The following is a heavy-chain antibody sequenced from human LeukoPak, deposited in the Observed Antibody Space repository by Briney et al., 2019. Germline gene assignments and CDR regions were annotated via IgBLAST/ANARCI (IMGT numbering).Heavy chain of an antibody. Sequence: PVGSLRLSCAASGFTFSSYEMNWVRQAPGKGLEWVSYISSGGSTIYYADSVKGRFTISRDNAKNSLYLQMSSLRAGDTAVYYCARDFRRFDFWGQGTMVTDCS. CDR3: ARDFRRFDF. CDR2: ISSGGSTI. J-gene: IGHJ3*01. CDR1: GFTFSSYE. V-gene: IGHV3-48*03.